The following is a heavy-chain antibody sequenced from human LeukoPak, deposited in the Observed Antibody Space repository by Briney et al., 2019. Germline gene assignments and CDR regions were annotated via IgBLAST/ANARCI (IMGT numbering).Heavy chain of an antibody. Sequence: GASVKVSCKASGYTFTSYGISWVRQAPGQGLEWMGGIIPIFGTANYAQKFQGRVTITADESTSTAYMELSSLRSEDTAVYYCARERINYYDSSGYVDAFDIWGQGTMVTVSS. CDR2: IIPIFGTA. CDR1: GYTFTSYG. CDR3: ARERINYYDSSGYVDAFDI. J-gene: IGHJ3*02. D-gene: IGHD3-22*01. V-gene: IGHV1-69*13.